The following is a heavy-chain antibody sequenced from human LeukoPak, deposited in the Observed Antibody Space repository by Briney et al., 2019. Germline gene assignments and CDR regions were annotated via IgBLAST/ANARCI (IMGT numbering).Heavy chain of an antibody. CDR1: GFTFSSYC. V-gene: IGHV3-21*01. CDR2: TSSSSSYI. J-gene: IGHJ5*02. D-gene: IGHD5-12*01. CDR3: ARDIVATVSA. Sequence: GGSLRLTCAASGFTFSSYCMNWVRQAPGKGLEWVSSTSSSSSYIYYPDSVKCRSTITRDKGKNSLYLQMTSLRAEDTAVYYCARDIVATVSAWGQGTLVTVSS.